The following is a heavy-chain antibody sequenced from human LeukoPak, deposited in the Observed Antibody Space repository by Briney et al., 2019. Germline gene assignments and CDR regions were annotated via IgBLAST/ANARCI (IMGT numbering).Heavy chain of an antibody. CDR2: ISSSSSYI. D-gene: IGHD6-13*01. Sequence: GGSLRLSCTASGFTFNDYAMNWVRQAPGKGLEWVSSISSSSSYIYYADSVKGRFTISRDNAKNTLYLQMNSLRAEDTAVYYCAKDRGIIAAAGTWGQGTLVTVSS. J-gene: IGHJ5*02. CDR1: GFTFNDYA. CDR3: AKDRGIIAAAGT. V-gene: IGHV3-21*04.